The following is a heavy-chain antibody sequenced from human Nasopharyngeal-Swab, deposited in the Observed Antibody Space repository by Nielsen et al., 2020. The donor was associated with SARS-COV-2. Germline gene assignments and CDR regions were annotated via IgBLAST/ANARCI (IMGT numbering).Heavy chain of an antibody. V-gene: IGHV3-23*01. CDR1: GFTFSNSA. Sequence: GESLKISCAASGFTFSNSAMSWVRQFPGKGLEWVATITGSGGGTYSADSVKGRFTISRDNLKNTLYLQMSSLRADDTAVYYCAGGEPAAAGIYWGQGTLVTVSS. CDR3: AGGEPAAAGIY. CDR2: ITGSGGGT. J-gene: IGHJ4*02. D-gene: IGHD6-13*01.